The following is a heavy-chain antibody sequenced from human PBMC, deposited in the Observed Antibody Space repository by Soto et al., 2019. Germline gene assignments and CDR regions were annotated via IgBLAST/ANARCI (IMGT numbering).Heavy chain of an antibody. V-gene: IGHV3-53*05. CDR1: EFTVSNNY. CDR2: ICGGGGT. Sequence: PGGPLRLSCAASEFTVSNNYMDWVRQAPGKGLEWVSLICGGGGTLYAASVKGRFTIYRDNSKNTLYLQMNSLRTEDTAVYYCARALDFWSAYFDYWGQGSLVTVSS. D-gene: IGHD3-3*01. J-gene: IGHJ4*02. CDR3: ARALDFWSAYFDY.